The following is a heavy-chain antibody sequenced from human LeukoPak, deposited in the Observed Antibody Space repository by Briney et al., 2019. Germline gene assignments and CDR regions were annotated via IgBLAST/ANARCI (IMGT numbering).Heavy chain of an antibody. Sequence: GGSLRLSCAASGFTFSSYGMHWVRQAPGKGLEWVAVISYDGSNKYYADSVKGRFTISRDNSKNTLYLQMNSLRAEDTAVYYCAKDSSRLYYYYGMDVWGQGTTVTVSS. CDR1: GFTFSSYG. CDR2: ISYDGSNK. D-gene: IGHD6-13*01. J-gene: IGHJ6*02. V-gene: IGHV3-30*18. CDR3: AKDSSRLYYYYGMDV.